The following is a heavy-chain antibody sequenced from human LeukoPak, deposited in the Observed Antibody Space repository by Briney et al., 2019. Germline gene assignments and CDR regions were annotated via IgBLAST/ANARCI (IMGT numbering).Heavy chain of an antibody. J-gene: IGHJ4*02. V-gene: IGHV1-46*01. D-gene: IGHD6-19*01. CDR3: ARVQSGIAVAGNPGY. Sequence: ASVTVSSTASGYTFTIYYMHWVRQAPGQGLEWMGIINPSGGSTSYAQKFQGGVTMTRDTSTSTVYMELSSLRSEDTAVYYCARVQSGIAVAGNPGYWGQGTLVTVSS. CDR1: GYTFTIYY. CDR2: INPSGGST.